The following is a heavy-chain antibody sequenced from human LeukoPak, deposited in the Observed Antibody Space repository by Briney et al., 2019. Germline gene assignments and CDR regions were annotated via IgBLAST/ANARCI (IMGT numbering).Heavy chain of an antibody. D-gene: IGHD3-22*01. CDR2: IKRETDGGTI. V-gene: IGHV3-15*01. CDR1: GFTLNNAW. Sequence: GGSLRPSCAASGFTLNNAWMSWVRQAPGKGLEWLGRIKRETDGGTIDYAAPVKGRFTISRDDSRNTLYLQMDSLKIEDAAVYYCTTDRYYDNSELQFQHWGQGTLVTVSS. CDR3: TTDRYYDNSELQFQH. J-gene: IGHJ1*01.